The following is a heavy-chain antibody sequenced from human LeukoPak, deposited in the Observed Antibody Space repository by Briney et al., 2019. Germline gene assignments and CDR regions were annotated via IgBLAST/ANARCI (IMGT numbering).Heavy chain of an antibody. CDR1: GYSFTSYY. CDR2: INPSGGST. J-gene: IGHJ4*02. Sequence: ASVKVSCKASGYSFTSYYIHWVRQAPGQGLEWMGIINPSGGSTSYAQKFQGRVTMTRDTSTSTAYMELRSLRSDDTAVYYCARVSVAGIDYWGQGTLVTVSS. D-gene: IGHD6-19*01. CDR3: ARVSVAGIDY. V-gene: IGHV1-46*01.